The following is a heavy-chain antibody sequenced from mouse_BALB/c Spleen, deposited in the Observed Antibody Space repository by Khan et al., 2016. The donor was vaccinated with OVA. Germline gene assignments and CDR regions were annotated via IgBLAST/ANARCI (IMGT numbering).Heavy chain of an antibody. V-gene: IGHV1S136*01. Sequence: EVQLQHSGPELVKPGTSVKMSCKASGYRFTSYIIHWVKQRPGQGLEWIGYINPYNGATKYNEKFKGKATLTSDKSSNTAYMELSSLTSEDSAVYYCARGNWQSYYFDYWGQGTTLTVSS. J-gene: IGHJ2*01. CDR3: ARGNWQSYYFDY. CDR1: GYRFTSYI. CDR2: INPYNGAT. D-gene: IGHD4-1*01.